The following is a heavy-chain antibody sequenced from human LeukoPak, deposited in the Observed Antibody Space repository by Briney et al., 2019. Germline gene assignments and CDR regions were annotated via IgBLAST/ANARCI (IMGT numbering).Heavy chain of an antibody. V-gene: IGHV3-23*01. J-gene: IGHJ4*02. CDR1: GFIFNNYG. CDR2: ISNDGGGT. Sequence: GSLRLSCAASGFIFNNYGLVWVRQAPGKGLEWVSAISNDGGGTTYADFVKGRFSVSRDNSKNTLYLQMNSLRAEDTAIYYCASRPGNTWAGPLDFWGQGTLVTVSS. D-gene: IGHD7-27*01. CDR3: ASRPGNTWAGPLDF.